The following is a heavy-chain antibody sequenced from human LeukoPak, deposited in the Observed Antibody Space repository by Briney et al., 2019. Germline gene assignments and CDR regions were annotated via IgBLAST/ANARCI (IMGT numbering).Heavy chain of an antibody. J-gene: IGHJ4*02. CDR2: ISGSGSNT. V-gene: IGHV3-23*01. D-gene: IGHD1-7*01. CDR1: GFTFSSYG. CDR3: AKGMKYNWNYPYDY. Sequence: PGGSLRLSCAASGFTFSSYGMHWVRQAPGKGLEWVSTISGSGSNTYYADSVKGRFTISRDISKNTLYLQVTSLRAEDTAVYYCAKGMKYNWNYPYDYWGQGTLVTVSS.